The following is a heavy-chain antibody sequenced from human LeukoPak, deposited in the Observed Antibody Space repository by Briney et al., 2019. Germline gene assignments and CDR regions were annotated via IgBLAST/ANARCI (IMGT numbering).Heavy chain of an antibody. J-gene: IGHJ4*02. CDR1: GFTFSSYG. D-gene: IGHD3-22*01. CDR3: AKDASNYYDSSGYGLDY. Sequence: GRSLRLSCAASGFTFSSYGMHWVRQAPGKGLEWVAVISHDGSNKYYADSVKGRFTISRDNSKNTLYLQMNSLRAEDTAVYYCAKDASNYYDSSGYGLDYWGQGTLVTVSS. V-gene: IGHV3-30*18. CDR2: ISHDGSNK.